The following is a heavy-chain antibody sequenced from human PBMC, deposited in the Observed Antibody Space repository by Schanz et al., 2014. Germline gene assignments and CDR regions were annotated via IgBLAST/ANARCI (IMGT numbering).Heavy chain of an antibody. CDR3: VNDRPEVYDSHSLDS. Sequence: EVQLVESGGIVVRPGGSLRLSCAASGFTFDDYTMHWIRQPPGKGLEWVSLISWNGGTTYYADSVKGRFTISRDNNRSALYLQMDRLPTEDTALYYCVNDRPEVYDSHSLDSWGQGTLVTVSS. CDR1: GFTFDDYT. J-gene: IGHJ4*02. D-gene: IGHD5-12*01. V-gene: IGHV3-43*01. CDR2: ISWNGGTT.